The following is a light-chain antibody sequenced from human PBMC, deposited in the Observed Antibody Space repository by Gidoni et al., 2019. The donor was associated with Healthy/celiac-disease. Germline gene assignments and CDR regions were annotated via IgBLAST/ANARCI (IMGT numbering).Light chain of an antibody. CDR3: QQYNSYPWT. CDR1: QSISSW. J-gene: IGKJ1*01. Sequence: MTQSPSTLSASVGDRVTITCRASQSISSWLAWYQQKPGKAPKLLIYKASSLESGVPSRFSGSGSGTEFTLTISSLQPDDFATYYCQQYNSYPWTFXQXTKVEIK. V-gene: IGKV1-5*03. CDR2: KAS.